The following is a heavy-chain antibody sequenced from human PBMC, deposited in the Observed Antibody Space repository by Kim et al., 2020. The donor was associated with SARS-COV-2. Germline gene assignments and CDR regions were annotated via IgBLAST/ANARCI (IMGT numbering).Heavy chain of an antibody. V-gene: IGHV3-23*01. Sequence: VKGRFTISRDNSKNTLYLQMNSLRAEDTAVYYCAKDPDYYYGSGTNAFDIWGQGTMVTVSS. CDR3: AKDPDYYYGSGTNAFDI. J-gene: IGHJ3*02. D-gene: IGHD3-10*01.